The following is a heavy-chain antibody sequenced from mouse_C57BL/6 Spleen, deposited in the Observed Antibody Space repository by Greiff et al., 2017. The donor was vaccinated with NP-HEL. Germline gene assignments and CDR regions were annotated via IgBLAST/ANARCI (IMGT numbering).Heavy chain of an antibody. V-gene: IGHV1-64*01. CDR3: ARYGVTTVFYAIDY. Sequence: QVQLQQPGAELVKPGASVKLSCKASGYTFTSYWMHWVKQRPGQGLEWIGMIHPNSGSTNYNEKFKSKATLTVDKSSSTAYMQLSSLTSEDSAVYYCARYGVTTVFYAIDYWGQGTSVTVSS. J-gene: IGHJ4*01. CDR2: IHPNSGST. D-gene: IGHD1-1*01. CDR1: GYTFTSYW.